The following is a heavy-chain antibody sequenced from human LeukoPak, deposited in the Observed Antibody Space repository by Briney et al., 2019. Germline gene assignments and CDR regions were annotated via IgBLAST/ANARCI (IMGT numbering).Heavy chain of an antibody. CDR1: GFTFNDYS. V-gene: IGHV3-48*04. J-gene: IGHJ4*02. D-gene: IGHD6-19*01. Sequence: GGSLRLSCAASGFTFNDYSMNWVRQAPGKGLEWVSYISSSSSTRYNVDSVKGRFTISRENAKNSLYLQMNSLRAEDTALYYCAKDKTVAGDDFFDYWGQGTLVTVSS. CDR2: ISSSSSTR. CDR3: AKDKTVAGDDFFDY.